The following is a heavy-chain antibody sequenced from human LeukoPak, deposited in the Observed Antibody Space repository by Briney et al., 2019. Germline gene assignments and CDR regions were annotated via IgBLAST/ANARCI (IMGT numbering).Heavy chain of an antibody. J-gene: IGHJ4*02. CDR2: INHSEST. CDR1: GGSSSGYY. D-gene: IGHD2-21*02. CDR3: ARDSGAYCGGDCYPTAGNYFDY. Sequence: SETLSLTCAVYGGSSSGYYWSWIRQPPGQGLEWIGEINHSESTNYNPSLQSRVTISVDTSKNPFSLQLSSVTAADTAVYYCARDSGAYCGGDCYPTAGNYFDYWGQGTLVTVSS. V-gene: IGHV4-34*01.